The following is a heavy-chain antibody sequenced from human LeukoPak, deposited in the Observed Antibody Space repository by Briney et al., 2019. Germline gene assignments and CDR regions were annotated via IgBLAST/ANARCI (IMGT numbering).Heavy chain of an antibody. V-gene: IGHV3-13*04. CDR3: ARTDFRDAFDS. Sequence: GGSLRLSCAASGFTFSNYDMHWVRQETGKGLEWVSTIGTADDTYYLGSVKGRFTMSRENAKNSLYLQMNSLRAGDTAVYYCARTDFRDAFDSWGQGTVVTVSS. D-gene: IGHD3-3*01. J-gene: IGHJ3*02. CDR2: IGTADDT. CDR1: GFTFSNYD.